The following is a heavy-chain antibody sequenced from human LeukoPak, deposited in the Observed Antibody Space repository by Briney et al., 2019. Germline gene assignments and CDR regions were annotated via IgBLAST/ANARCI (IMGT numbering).Heavy chain of an antibody. J-gene: IGHJ4*02. CDR2: ISGRGGST. D-gene: IGHD2-15*01. Sequence: AGSLSLSCAASGFTFSSYAMSWVRQAPGKGLEWVSSISGRGGSTYYADSVKGRFTISRDKSENTLYLQMNSLRAEDTAVYYCARALRGVVAATSFDYWGQGTLVTVSS. CDR1: GFTFSSYA. V-gene: IGHV3-23*01. CDR3: ARALRGVVAATSFDY.